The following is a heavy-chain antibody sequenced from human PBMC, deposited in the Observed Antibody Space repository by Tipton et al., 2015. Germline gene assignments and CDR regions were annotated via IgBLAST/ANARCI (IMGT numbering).Heavy chain of an antibody. J-gene: IGHJ4*02. CDR1: GGSISTSTYY. Sequence: TLSLTCTVSGGSISTSTYYWGWIRQPPGKGLEWIGSIYYSGSTYYNPFLKSRVTISVDTSKNQFSLKLSSVTAADTAVYYCARLSPSVWGSYRSTYFDYWGQGTLVTVSS. V-gene: IGHV4-39*01. CDR3: ARLSPSVWGSYRSTYFDY. CDR2: IYYSGST. D-gene: IGHD3-16*02.